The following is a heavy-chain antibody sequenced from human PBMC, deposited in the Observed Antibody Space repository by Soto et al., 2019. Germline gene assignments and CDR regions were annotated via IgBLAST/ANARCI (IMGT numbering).Heavy chain of an antibody. V-gene: IGHV4-4*02. J-gene: IGHJ4*02. CDR1: GGSISSSHW. Sequence: QVQLQESGPGLVKPSGTLSLTCAVSGGSISSSHWWSWVRQPPGKGLEWIGEIYHGGSTNYNPSLKSRXXIXVSXSKNQFSLKLSSVTAADTAGYYCAGARMTTPYFDYWGQGTLVTVSS. D-gene: IGHD4-4*01. CDR2: IYHGGST. CDR3: AGARMTTPYFDY.